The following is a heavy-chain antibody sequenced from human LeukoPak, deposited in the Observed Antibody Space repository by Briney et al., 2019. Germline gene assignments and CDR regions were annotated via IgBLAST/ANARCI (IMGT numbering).Heavy chain of an antibody. J-gene: IGHJ4*02. CDR2: IYYSGST. D-gene: IGHD3-3*01. CDR1: GRSISSSSYY. CDR3: AEGVVHGSPRDY. Sequence: MPSESLSLTCTVSGRSISSSSYYWGWIRQPPGKGLEWIGSIYYSGSTYYNPSLKSRVTISVDTSNNQFSLRLSSVTAADTAVYYCAEGVVHGSPRDYWGQGTLVTVSS. V-gene: IGHV4-39*01.